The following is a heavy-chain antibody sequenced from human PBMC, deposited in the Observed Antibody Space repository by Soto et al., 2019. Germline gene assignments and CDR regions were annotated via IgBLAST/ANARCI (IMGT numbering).Heavy chain of an antibody. CDR2: ISYDGSNK. V-gene: IGHV3-30-3*01. D-gene: IGHD2-15*01. Sequence: QVQLVESGGGVVQPGRSLRLSCAASGFTFSSYAMHWVRQAPGKGLEWVAVISYDGSNKYYADSVKGRFTISRDNSTTTLYLQMSSLRAEDTAVYYCARVPSPSGRAHFDYWGQGTLVTVSS. CDR1: GFTFSSYA. CDR3: ARVPSPSGRAHFDY. J-gene: IGHJ4*02.